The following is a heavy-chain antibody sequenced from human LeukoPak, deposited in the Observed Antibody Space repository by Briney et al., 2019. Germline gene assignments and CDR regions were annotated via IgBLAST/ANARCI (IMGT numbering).Heavy chain of an antibody. J-gene: IGHJ6*03. CDR3: ARRYYYGSGSYRGPSYYYYYMDV. CDR2: INPNSGGT. V-gene: IGHV1-2*02. CDR1: GYTFTGYY. D-gene: IGHD3-10*01. Sequence: GASVKVSCKASGYTFTGYYMHWVRQAPGQGLEWMGWINPNSGGTNYAQKFQGRVTMTRDTSISTAYMELSRLRSDDTAVYYCARRYYYGSGSYRGPSYYYYYMDVWGKGTTVTISS.